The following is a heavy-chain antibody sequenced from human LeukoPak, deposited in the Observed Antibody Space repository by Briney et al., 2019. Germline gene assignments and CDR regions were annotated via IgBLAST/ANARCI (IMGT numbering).Heavy chain of an antibody. V-gene: IGHV4-4*02. CDR3: AGLVGRYSSGLYYYYFDY. CDR1: GDSTNSLDL. D-gene: IGHD3-22*01. J-gene: IGHJ4*02. Sequence: KTSETLSLTCTVSGDSTNSLDLWSWVRQPPGKGLEWIGEMYLSGTTHSNPSVKSRVTISIDKSKNQFLLNLSSVTAADTAVYYCAGLVGRYSSGLYYYYFDYWGQGTLVTVSS. CDR2: MYLSGTT.